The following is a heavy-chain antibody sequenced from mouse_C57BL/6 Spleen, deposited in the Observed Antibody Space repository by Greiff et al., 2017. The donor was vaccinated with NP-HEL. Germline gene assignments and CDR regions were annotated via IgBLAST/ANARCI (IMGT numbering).Heavy chain of an antibody. V-gene: IGHV1-82*01. CDR3: AQGGVTTGDFAY. D-gene: IGHD2-2*01. Sequence: VQLQQSGPELVKPGASVKISCKASGYAFSSSWMNWVKQRPGKGLEWIGRIYPGDGDTNYNGKFKGKATLTADKASSTAYMQLSSLTSEESAVSFCAQGGVTTGDFAYWGQGTLVTVSA. J-gene: IGHJ3*01. CDR1: GYAFSSSW. CDR2: IYPGDGDT.